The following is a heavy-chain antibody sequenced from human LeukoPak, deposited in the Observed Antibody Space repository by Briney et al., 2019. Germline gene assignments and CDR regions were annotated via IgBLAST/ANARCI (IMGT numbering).Heavy chain of an antibody. CDR1: GGSCDDYY. CDR3: ARGRDRSKAGDH. V-gene: IGHV4-34*01. J-gene: IGHJ4*02. Sequence: SETLSLTCDVYGGSCDDYYCSWIRQPPGKELAWIGEIHPSGIFYYNSSLVSRVAISIDTSKSHFSLRLTSVTAADTAFYYCARGRDRSKAGDHWGQGSLVTVSS. D-gene: IGHD5-24*01. CDR2: IHPSGIF.